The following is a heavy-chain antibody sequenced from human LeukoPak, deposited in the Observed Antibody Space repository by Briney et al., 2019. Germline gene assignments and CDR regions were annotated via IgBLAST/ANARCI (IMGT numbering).Heavy chain of an antibody. CDR2: INPNSGGT. D-gene: IGHD2-21*02. CDR3: ARDRVGYCGGDCYSAPDY. Sequence: ASVTVSCKASGYTFTGYYMHWVRQAPGQGLEWMGWINPNSGGTNYAQKFQGRVTMTRDTSISTAYMELSRLRSDDTAVYYCARDRVGYCGGDCYSAPDYWGQGTLVTVSS. J-gene: IGHJ4*02. V-gene: IGHV1-2*02. CDR1: GYTFTGYY.